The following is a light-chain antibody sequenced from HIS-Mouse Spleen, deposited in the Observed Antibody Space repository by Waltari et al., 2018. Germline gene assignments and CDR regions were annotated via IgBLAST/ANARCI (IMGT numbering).Light chain of an antibody. CDR2: DAS. J-gene: IGKJ3*01. Sequence: EIVLTQSPATLSLSPGERATLSCRASQSVSSYLAWYQQKPGQAPRLLIYDASNRATGIPARFSGSGSGTDFTLTISSLEPEDFVVYYCQQRSNWPGITFGPGTKVDIK. CDR3: QQRSNWPGIT. V-gene: IGKV3-11*01. CDR1: QSVSSY.